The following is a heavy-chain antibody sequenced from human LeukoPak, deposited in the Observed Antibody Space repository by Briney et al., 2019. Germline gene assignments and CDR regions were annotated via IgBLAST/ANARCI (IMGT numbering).Heavy chain of an antibody. CDR3: ARRAYCSSTSCYYLLY. J-gene: IGHJ4*02. CDR2: INPNSGGT. D-gene: IGHD2-2*01. CDR1: GYTFTGYY. Sequence: ASVKVSCTASGYTFTGYYMHWVRQAPGQGLEWMGWINPNSGGTNYAQKFQGRVTMTRDTSISTAYMELSRLRSDDTAVYYCARRAYCSSTSCYYLLYWGQGTLVTVSS. V-gene: IGHV1-2*02.